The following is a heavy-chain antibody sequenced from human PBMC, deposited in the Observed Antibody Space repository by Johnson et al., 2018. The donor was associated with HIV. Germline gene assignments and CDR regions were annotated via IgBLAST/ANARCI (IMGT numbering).Heavy chain of an antibody. CDR3: ARGTIFGEVDAFDI. CDR2: ISYDGSSE. Sequence: QVQLVESGGGLVQPGGSLRLSCAASGFTFSSYSMHWVRQAPGKGLEWVAVISYDGSSEYYADSVKGRFTISRDNSKNTLFLQMNSLRPADTAVYYCARGTIFGEVDAFDIWGQGTMVTVSS. V-gene: IGHV3-30*04. D-gene: IGHD3-3*01. CDR1: GFTFSSYS. J-gene: IGHJ3*02.